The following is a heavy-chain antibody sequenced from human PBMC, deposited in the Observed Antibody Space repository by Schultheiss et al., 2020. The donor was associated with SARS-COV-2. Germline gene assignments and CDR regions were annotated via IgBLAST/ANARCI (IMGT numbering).Heavy chain of an antibody. CDR2: IYTSGST. J-gene: IGHJ4*02. CDR1: GGSISSYY. D-gene: IGHD3-22*01. Sequence: ESLKISCTVSGGSISSYYWSWIRQPAGKGLEWIGRIYTSGSTNYNPSLKSRVTMSVDTSKNQFSLKLSSVTAADTAVYYCARDRRGDYYDSSGYYDYWGQGTLVTVSS. V-gene: IGHV4-4*07. CDR3: ARDRRGDYYDSSGYYDY.